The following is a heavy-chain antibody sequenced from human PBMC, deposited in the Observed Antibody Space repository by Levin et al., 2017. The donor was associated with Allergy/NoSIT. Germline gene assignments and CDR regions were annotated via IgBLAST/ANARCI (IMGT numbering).Heavy chain of an antibody. Sequence: SETLSLTCTVSDGSFSSGNYYWGWVRQPPGKGLDWIGNIYYTETTYYNPSLRSRLTISVDKSKNQVSLRLSSVTAADTAMYYCARGPDRFCSGGSCNYFDYWGPGSLVTVSS. CDR2: IYYTETT. CDR3: ARGPDRFCSGGSCNYFDY. V-gene: IGHV4-39*01. CDR1: DGSFSSGNYY. D-gene: IGHD2-15*01. J-gene: IGHJ4*02.